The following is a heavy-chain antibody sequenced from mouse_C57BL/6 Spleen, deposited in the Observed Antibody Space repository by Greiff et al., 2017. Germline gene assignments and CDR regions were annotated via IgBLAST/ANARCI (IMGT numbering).Heavy chain of an antibody. Sequence: VQLVESGAELVRPGTSVKVSCKASGYAFTNYLIEWVKQRPGQGLEWIGVINPGSGGTNYNEKFKGKATLTADKSSSTAYMQLSSLTSEDSAVYFCARDYGSSSAWFAYWGQGTLVTVSA. CDR2: INPGSGGT. D-gene: IGHD1-1*01. CDR3: ARDYGSSSAWFAY. V-gene: IGHV1-54*01. CDR1: GYAFTNYL. J-gene: IGHJ3*01.